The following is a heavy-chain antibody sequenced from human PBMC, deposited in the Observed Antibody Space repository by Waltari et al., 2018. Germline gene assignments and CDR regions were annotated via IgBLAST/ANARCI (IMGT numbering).Heavy chain of an antibody. D-gene: IGHD2-2*01. J-gene: IGHJ4*02. CDR3: ARPREYCSSTSCYRPFDY. V-gene: IGHV4-39*01. CDR1: GGSISSSSYY. Sequence: QLQLQESGPGLVKPSETLSLTCTVSGGSISSSSYYWGWIRQPPGQGLEWIGSIYYSGTTYYTPSLKSRVTISVDTSKNQFSLKLSSVTAADTAVYYCARPREYCSSTSCYRPFDYWGQGTLVTVSS. CDR2: IYYSGTT.